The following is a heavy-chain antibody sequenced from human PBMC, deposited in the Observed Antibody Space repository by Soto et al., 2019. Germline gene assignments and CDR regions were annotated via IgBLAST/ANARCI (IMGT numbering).Heavy chain of an antibody. D-gene: IGHD1-26*01. CDR3: ARVELRDAFDI. V-gene: IGHV3-33*01. CDR1: GCIFNSYG. CDR2: INSDGSNK. J-gene: IGHJ3*02. Sequence: PVGSVRLSCAASGCIFNSYGIQRVRQAPGKGLEWVSVINSDGSNKSYADSVKGRFTISRDNAKNTLYLQMNSLRAEDTAVYYCARVELRDAFDIWGQGTMVTV.